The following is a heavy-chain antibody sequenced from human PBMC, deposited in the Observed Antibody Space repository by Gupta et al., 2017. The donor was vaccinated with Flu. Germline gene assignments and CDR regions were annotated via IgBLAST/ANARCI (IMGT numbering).Heavy chain of an antibody. CDR1: GFTFSRYC. Sequence: EVQLVESGGGLVQPGGSLRLSCAASGFTFSRYCMTWVRQAPGKGLEWVANIKEDGTEENYVDSVKGRFTISRDNAIHSLYLQMHSLRVDDTAVYYCTRDDTSSRPDYWGQGTLVTVSS. J-gene: IGHJ4*02. V-gene: IGHV3-7*01. CDR3: TRDDTSSRPDY. CDR2: IKEDGTEE.